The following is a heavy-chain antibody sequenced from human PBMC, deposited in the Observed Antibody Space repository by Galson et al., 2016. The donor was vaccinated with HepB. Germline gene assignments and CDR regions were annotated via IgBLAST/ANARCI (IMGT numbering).Heavy chain of an antibody. J-gene: IGHJ4*02. CDR3: ARRYFEGPHYFDY. V-gene: IGHV5-51*01. Sequence: QSGAEVKQPGESLTISCQGSGYRFTTSWIGWVRQMPGQGLEWMGIIYPGESETRYSPSFQVQVTISADNSTSTAYLQWRSLPASDTAMFYCARRYFEGPHYFDYWGQGTQVTVSS. D-gene: IGHD2/OR15-2a*01. CDR2: IYPGESET. CDR1: GYRFTTSW.